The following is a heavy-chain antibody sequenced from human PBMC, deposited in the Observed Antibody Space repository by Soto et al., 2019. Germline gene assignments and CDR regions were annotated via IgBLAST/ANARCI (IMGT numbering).Heavy chain of an antibody. J-gene: IGHJ4*02. CDR2: INPNSGGT. V-gene: IGHV1-2*02. CDR3: AREEATAGNDCFDY. D-gene: IGHD6-13*01. CDR1: TVDY. Sequence: TVDYLHLLRQAPGQGLEWMGWINPNSGGTHYAEQFQGRVTMTWDTSISTVYMELNSLTSDDTAVYYCAREEATAGNDCFDYWGQGTLVTVSS.